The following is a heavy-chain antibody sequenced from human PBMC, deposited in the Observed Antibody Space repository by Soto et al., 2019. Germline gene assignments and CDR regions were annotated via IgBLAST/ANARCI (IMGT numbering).Heavy chain of an antibody. D-gene: IGHD4-17*01. V-gene: IGHV4-4*02. CDR3: ARHKTRTTVTTQQAEPATPKYYMDV. Sequence: SETVSLTCVVSGASISSSDWWNWVRQPPGKGLEWIGEIYHSGTTIYNPSLKSRVTISVDTSKNQFSLKLSSVTAADTAVYYCARHKTRTTVTTQQAEPATPKYYMDVWGKGTTVTVSS. CDR2: IYHSGTT. CDR1: GASISSSDW. J-gene: IGHJ6*03.